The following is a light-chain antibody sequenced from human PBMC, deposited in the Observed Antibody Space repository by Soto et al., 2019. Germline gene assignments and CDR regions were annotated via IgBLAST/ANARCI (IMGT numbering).Light chain of an antibody. J-gene: IGKJ4*01. CDR3: QQYDNLPLP. V-gene: IGKV1-33*01. CDR2: DAS. CDR1: QDISNY. Sequence: DIQMTQSPSSLSASVGDRVTITCQASQDISNYLNWYQQKPGKAPKLLIYDASNLETGVPSRFSGSGSGTDFTFTISRLQPEDIETYYCQQYDNLPLPFGGGTKVEIK.